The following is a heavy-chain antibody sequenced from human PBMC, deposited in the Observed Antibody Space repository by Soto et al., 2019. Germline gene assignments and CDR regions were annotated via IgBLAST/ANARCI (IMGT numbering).Heavy chain of an antibody. CDR2: INQDGSEK. Sequence: EVQLVESGGGLVQPGGSLRLSCAASGFTFRTYCLSWVRQVPGKGLEWVANINQDGSEKNYVDSVKGRFTISRDNAKNSLYLQMSSLRAEDTALYYCARDGSTSWYSYDYHGMDVWGQGTTVTVSS. J-gene: IGHJ6*02. V-gene: IGHV3-7*05. CDR1: GFTFRTYC. CDR3: ARDGSTSWYSYDYHGMDV. D-gene: IGHD5-18*01.